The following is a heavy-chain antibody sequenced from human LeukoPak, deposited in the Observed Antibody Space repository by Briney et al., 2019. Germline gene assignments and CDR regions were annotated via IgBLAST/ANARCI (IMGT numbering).Heavy chain of an antibody. Sequence: GGSLRLSCAASGFTFSSYWMSWVRQAPGKGLEWVSIISSGSSYIYYVDSVKGRFTISRDNAKNSLYLQMNSLRAEDTAVYYCARDESYYDSSGYYGTQIDFWGQGTLVTVSS. CDR1: GFTFSSYW. CDR3: ARDESYYDSSGYYGTQIDF. CDR2: ISSGSSYI. V-gene: IGHV3-21*01. D-gene: IGHD3-22*01. J-gene: IGHJ4*02.